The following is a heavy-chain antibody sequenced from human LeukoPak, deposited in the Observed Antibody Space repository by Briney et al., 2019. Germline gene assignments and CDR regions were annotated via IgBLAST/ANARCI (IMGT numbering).Heavy chain of an antibody. CDR3: ARHADGGVFINTYFFDS. J-gene: IGHJ4*02. Sequence: SETLSLTCSVSGASVSNYYWSWLRQTPGKGLEWIGHISDSGSPTCNPSLKSRVTISEDMSKNKISLNLRSVTAADTAVYYCARHADGGVFINTYFFDSWGQGFLVSVSS. V-gene: IGHV4-59*08. CDR1: GASVSNYY. CDR2: ISDSGSP. D-gene: IGHD3-16*01.